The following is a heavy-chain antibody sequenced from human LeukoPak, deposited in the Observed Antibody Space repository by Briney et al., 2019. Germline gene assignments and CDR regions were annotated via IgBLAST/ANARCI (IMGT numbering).Heavy chain of an antibody. CDR3: ARRVMGDSGYDLDY. V-gene: IGHV3-30*03. Sequence: GGSLRLSCTASGFTFSSTGMHWVRQAPGKGLDWVASISYDGSSKKYVDSVKGRFTISRDNSKRTLYLQMNSLRSEDTAVYYCARRVMGDSGYDLDYWGQGTLVTVSS. CDR2: ISYDGSSK. D-gene: IGHD5-12*01. CDR1: GFTFSSTG. J-gene: IGHJ4*02.